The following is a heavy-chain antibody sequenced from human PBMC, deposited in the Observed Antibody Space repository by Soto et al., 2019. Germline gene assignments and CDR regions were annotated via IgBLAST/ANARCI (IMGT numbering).Heavy chain of an antibody. CDR1: GGSISSYY. V-gene: IGHV4-4*07. Sequence: PSETLSLTCTVSGGSISSYYWSWIRQPAGKGLEWIGRIYTSGSTNYNPSLKSRVTMSVDTSKNQFSLKLSSVTAADTAVYYCARVSSPPYSSGWWGCMDVWGQGTTVTVSS. CDR2: IYTSGST. J-gene: IGHJ6*02. D-gene: IGHD6-19*01. CDR3: ARVSSPPYSSGWWGCMDV.